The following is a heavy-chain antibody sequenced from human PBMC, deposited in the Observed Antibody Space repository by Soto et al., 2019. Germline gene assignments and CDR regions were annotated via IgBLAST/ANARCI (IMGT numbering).Heavy chain of an antibody. V-gene: IGHV4-59*01. CDR2: IYYTGST. Sequence: SETLSLTCTVSGGSISSYHWSWIRQPPGKGLEWIGYIYYTGSTNYNPSLTSRVTISVDTSKNQFSLKLSSVTAADTAVYYCTRGLEVVLSEMNYYYYYMDVWGKGTTVTVSS. CDR3: TRGLEVVLSEMNYYYYYMDV. J-gene: IGHJ6*03. CDR1: GGSISSYH. D-gene: IGHD3-22*01.